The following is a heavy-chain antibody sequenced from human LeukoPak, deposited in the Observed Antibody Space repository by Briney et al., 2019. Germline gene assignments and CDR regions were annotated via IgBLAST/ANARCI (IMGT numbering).Heavy chain of an antibody. CDR2: IWYDGSNK. V-gene: IGHV3-33*01. CDR1: GFTFSSYG. CDR3: ARDRGSSGYYSDY. D-gene: IGHD3-22*01. Sequence: GRSLRLSCAASGFTFSSYGMHWVRQAPGKGLEWVAIIWYDGSNKYYADSVKGRFTISRDNSKNTLYLQMNSLRAEDTAVYYCARDRGSSGYYSDYWGQGTLVTVSS. J-gene: IGHJ4*02.